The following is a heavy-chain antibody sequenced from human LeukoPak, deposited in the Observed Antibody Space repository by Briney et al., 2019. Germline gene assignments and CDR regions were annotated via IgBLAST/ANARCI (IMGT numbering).Heavy chain of an antibody. Sequence: PSETLSLTCTVSGGSISSYYWSWIRQPPGKGLEWIGYIYYSGSTNYNPSLKSRVTISVDTSKNQFSLKLSSVTAADTAVYYCARHHYDFWSGSTNWFDPWGQGTLVTVSS. CDR2: IYYSGST. J-gene: IGHJ5*02. V-gene: IGHV4-59*08. D-gene: IGHD3-3*01. CDR1: GGSISSYY. CDR3: ARHHYDFWSGSTNWFDP.